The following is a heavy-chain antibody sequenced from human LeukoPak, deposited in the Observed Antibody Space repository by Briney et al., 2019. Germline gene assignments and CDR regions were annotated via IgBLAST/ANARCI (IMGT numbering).Heavy chain of an antibody. Sequence: SVKVSCKASGGTFSSYAIGWVRQAPGQGLEWMGGIIPIFGTANYAQKFQGRVTITTDESTSTAYMELSSLRSEDTAVYYCASRRMPLDAFDIWGQGTMVTVSS. CDR2: IIPIFGTA. J-gene: IGHJ3*02. V-gene: IGHV1-69*05. CDR3: ASRRMPLDAFDI. D-gene: IGHD2-2*01. CDR1: GGTFSSYA.